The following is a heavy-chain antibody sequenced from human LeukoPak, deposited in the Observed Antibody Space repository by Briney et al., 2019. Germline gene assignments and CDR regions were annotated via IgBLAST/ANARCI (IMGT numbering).Heavy chain of an antibody. J-gene: IGHJ5*02. Sequence: SETLSLTCAVYGGSFSGYYWSWIRQPPGKGLEWIGEINHSGSTNYNPSLKSRVTISVDTSKNQFSLKLSSVTAADTAVYYCARHRRLTMIVATNGWFDPWGQGTLVTVSS. CDR1: GGSFSGYY. CDR3: ARHRRLTMIVATNGWFDP. D-gene: IGHD3-22*01. V-gene: IGHV4-34*01. CDR2: INHSGST.